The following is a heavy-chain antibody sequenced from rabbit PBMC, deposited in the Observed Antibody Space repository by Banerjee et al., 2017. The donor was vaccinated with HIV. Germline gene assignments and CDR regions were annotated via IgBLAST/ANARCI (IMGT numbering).Heavy chain of an antibody. Sequence: QEQLVESGGGLVTPGGNLTLTCKASGIDFSNHYYMSWVRQAPGKGLEWIGYIDPLFRSTYYATWVNGRFTISSHNAQNTLYLQLNSLTAADTATYFCARGYDDYDARLDLWGQGTLVTVS. D-gene: IGHD2-1*01. CDR1: GIDFSNHYY. V-gene: IGHV1S43*01. CDR2: IDPLFRST. J-gene: IGHJ3*01. CDR3: ARGYDDYDARLDL.